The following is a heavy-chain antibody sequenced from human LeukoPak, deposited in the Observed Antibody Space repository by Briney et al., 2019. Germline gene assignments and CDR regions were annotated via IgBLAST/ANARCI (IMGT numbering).Heavy chain of an antibody. CDR3: ARRRLRYDSSGYSNYFDY. CDR1: GFTFSSYW. J-gene: IGHJ4*02. D-gene: IGHD3-22*01. V-gene: IGHV3-74*01. Sequence: GGSLRLSCAASGFTFSSYWMHWVRQAPGKGLVWVSRINTDGSSTSYADSVKGRFTISRDNAKNTLYLQMNSLRAEDTAVYYCARRRLRYDSSGYSNYFDYWGQGTLVTVSS. CDR2: INTDGSST.